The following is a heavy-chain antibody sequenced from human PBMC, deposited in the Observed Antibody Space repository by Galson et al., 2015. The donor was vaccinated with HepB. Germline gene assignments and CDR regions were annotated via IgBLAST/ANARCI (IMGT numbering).Heavy chain of an antibody. CDR3: AKGTTDVDY. CDR2: IGVNARRT. Sequence: SLRLSCAASGFTFTRYALSWVRQAPGKGLECVAAIGVNARRTDYADSVKGRFTISRDNSRNMLYLQMNNLRAEDTAVYYCAKGTTDVDYWGQGTLVTVSS. D-gene: IGHD1-1*01. V-gene: IGHV3-23*01. CDR1: GFTFTRYA. J-gene: IGHJ4*02.